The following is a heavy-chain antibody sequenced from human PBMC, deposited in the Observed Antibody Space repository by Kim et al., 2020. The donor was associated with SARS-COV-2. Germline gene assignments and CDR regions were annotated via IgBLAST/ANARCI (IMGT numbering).Heavy chain of an antibody. Sequence: TYRAVPVKGRFPTSRDNSKNTLYLQMNSLRAADTAVYYCAKDLRVWTLDYWGQGTLVTVSS. D-gene: IGHD1-1*01. CDR3: AKDLRVWTLDY. V-gene: IGHV3-23*01. CDR2: T. J-gene: IGHJ4*02.